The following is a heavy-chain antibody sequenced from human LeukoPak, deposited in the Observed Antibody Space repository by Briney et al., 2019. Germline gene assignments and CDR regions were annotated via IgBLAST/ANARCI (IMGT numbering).Heavy chain of an antibody. D-gene: IGHD6-19*01. CDR2: ISWNSGSI. J-gene: IGHJ4*02. CDR1: GFTFEDYA. Sequence: AGGSLRLSCAASGFTFEDYAMHWVRQAPGKGLEWVSGISWNSGSIGYADSVKGRFTISRDDAKNSLYLQMNSLRSEDTALYYCAKGSVADTADLDYWGQGTLVTVSS. V-gene: IGHV3-9*01. CDR3: AKGSVADTADLDY.